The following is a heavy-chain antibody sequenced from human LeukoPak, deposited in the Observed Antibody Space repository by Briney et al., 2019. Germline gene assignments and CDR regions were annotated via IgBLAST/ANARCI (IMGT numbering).Heavy chain of an antibody. CDR3: ARDHHDFWSGYYEVCLDY. D-gene: IGHD3-3*01. CDR1: GFTFSSYA. V-gene: IGHV3-64*01. J-gene: IGHJ4*02. Sequence: GGSLRLSCAASGFTFSSYAMHWVRQAPGKGLEYVSAISSNGGSTYYANSVKGRSTISRDNSKNTLYLQMGSLRAEDMAVYYCARDHHDFWSGYYEVCLDYWGQGTLVTVSS. CDR2: ISSNGGST.